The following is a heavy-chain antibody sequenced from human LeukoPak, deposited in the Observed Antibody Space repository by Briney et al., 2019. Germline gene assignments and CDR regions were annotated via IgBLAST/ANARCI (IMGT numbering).Heavy chain of an antibody. D-gene: IGHD2-2*01. V-gene: IGHV3-7*03. CDR3: AKDRVVAAYYGMDV. CDR2: IKTDGSEK. Sequence: GGSLRLSCEGSGFTFSNYWMGWVRQAPGKGLQWVANIKTDGSEKYYVDSVKGRFTISRDNAKNSLYLQMNSLRTEDTALYYCAKDRVVAAYYGMDVWGQGTTVTVSS. CDR1: GFTFSNYW. J-gene: IGHJ6*02.